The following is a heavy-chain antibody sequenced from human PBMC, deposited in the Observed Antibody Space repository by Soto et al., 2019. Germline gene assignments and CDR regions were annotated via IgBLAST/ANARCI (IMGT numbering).Heavy chain of an antibody. CDR1: GFTLRSYA. CDR2: ISANDVGT. Sequence: GGSLRLSCEASGFTLRSYAMTWIREAPGKGLEWVSLISANDVGTYYAESVKTRFTISTDQSRNTVYLQMDSLRADDTAIYYCAKAKNDYNWDNRPPFDYWGQGTLVTVSS. V-gene: IGHV3-23*01. J-gene: IGHJ4*02. CDR3: AKAKNDYNWDNRPPFDY. D-gene: IGHD1-20*01.